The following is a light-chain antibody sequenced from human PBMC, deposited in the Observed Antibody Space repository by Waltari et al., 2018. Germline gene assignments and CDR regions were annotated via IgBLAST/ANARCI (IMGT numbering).Light chain of an antibody. CDR1: NSDVGGYLY. J-gene: IGLJ1*01. CDR3: CSYADGNTYL. V-gene: IGLV2-11*01. Sequence: QSALTQPRSVSGSPGQSVTISCTGTNSDVGGYLYVSWYQRRPGQAPTVLIYDVTYRASGVPNRFSGSKSGNTASLTISGLRPDDEADYFCCSYADGNTYLFGSGTYVTVL. CDR2: DVT.